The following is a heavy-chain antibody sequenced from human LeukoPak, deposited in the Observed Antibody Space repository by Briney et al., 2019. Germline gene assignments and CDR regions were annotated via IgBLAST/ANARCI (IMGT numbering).Heavy chain of an antibody. V-gene: IGHV3-30*02. Sequence: GGSLRLSCAASGFIFSDYEMNWVRQAPGKGLEWVAFIRYDGSNKYYADSVKGRFTISRDNSKNTLYLQMNSLRAEDTAVYYCAKDRRKGATPDYWGQGTLVTVSS. D-gene: IGHD1-26*01. CDR3: AKDRRKGATPDY. CDR2: IRYDGSNK. J-gene: IGHJ4*02. CDR1: GFIFSDYE.